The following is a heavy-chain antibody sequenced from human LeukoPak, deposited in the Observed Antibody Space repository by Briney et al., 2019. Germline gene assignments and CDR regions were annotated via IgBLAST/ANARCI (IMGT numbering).Heavy chain of an antibody. V-gene: IGHV1-2*02. Sequence: ASVKVSCKASGYTFTGYYIHWVRQAPGQGLEWMGWTNPNSGETAYAQKFQGRVTMTRDTSISTAYMDLSRLTSDDTGVYYCARGNPGVIDYWGQGTLVTVSS. CDR3: ARGNPGVIDY. CDR1: GYTFTGYY. CDR2: TNPNSGET. J-gene: IGHJ4*02. D-gene: IGHD3-10*01.